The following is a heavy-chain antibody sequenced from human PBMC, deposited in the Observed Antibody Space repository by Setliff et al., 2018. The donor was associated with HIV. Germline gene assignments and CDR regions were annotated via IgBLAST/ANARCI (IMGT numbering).Heavy chain of an antibody. CDR2: RYHGGSS. V-gene: IGHV4-38-2*01. CDR3: ARRTVTTGAFDI. D-gene: IGHD4-17*01. J-gene: IGHJ3*02. CDR1: GYSISSGYY. Sequence: SETLSLTCAVSGYSISSGYYWGWIRQPPGKGLEWIGSRYHGGSSYFNSSLKSRVTISVDTSKNQFSLRLSSVTAADTAVYYCARRTVTTGAFDIWGQGTMVTVSS.